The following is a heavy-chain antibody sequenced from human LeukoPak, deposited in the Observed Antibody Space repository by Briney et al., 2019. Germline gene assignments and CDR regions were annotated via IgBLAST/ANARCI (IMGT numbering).Heavy chain of an antibody. CDR2: ISYDGNVK. D-gene: IGHD2/OR15-2a*01. CDR3: AKDLSTHYAVDY. J-gene: IGHJ4*02. CDR1: IYRFNTYA. Sequence: GGSLRLSCVASIYRFNTYALHWVRQAPGKGLEWVAFISYDGNVKYYADSVKGRFTISRDNSKNTLYLHMNSLRPEDTAVYYCAKDLSTHYAVDYWGQGTLVTVSS. V-gene: IGHV3-30*18.